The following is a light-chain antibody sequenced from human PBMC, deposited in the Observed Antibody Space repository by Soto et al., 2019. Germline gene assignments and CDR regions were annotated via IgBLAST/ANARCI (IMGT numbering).Light chain of an antibody. J-gene: IGKJ2*03. Sequence: DIQLTQSPSIVSASLGDRVTISCRASQSVFIWLAWYQQKRGKAPKLLIYDASALETGVPPRFSVSGFETESSLSIDGLQSDYFVVYYWHQYQNYSSSFGRGTELEIK. CDR3: HQYQNYSSS. CDR1: QSVFIW. V-gene: IGKV1-5*01. CDR2: DAS.